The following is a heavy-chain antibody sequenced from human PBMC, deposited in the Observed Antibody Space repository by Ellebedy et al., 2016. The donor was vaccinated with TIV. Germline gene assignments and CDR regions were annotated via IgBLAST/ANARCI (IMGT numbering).Heavy chain of an antibody. Sequence: PGGSLRLSCTASGFTVGNNYMNWLRQAPGTGLEWVAVISYDGSSKYYAGSVKGRFNISRDNSMITLYLEMNSLRAEDTAVYYCARVPGIVGANAPIDYWGQGTLVTVAS. CDR3: ARVPGIVGANAPIDY. J-gene: IGHJ4*02. CDR2: ISYDGSSK. D-gene: IGHD1-26*01. CDR1: GFTVGNNY. V-gene: IGHV3-30-3*01.